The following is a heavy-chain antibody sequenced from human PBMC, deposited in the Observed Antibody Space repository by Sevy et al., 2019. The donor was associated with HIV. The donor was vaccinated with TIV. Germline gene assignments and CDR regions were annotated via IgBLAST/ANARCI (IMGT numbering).Heavy chain of an antibody. CDR1: GFIFSTYS. J-gene: IGHJ1*01. Sequence: GGSLRLTCAASGFIFSTYSLSWVRQAPGKGLEWVSSISRRGSYLYYADSVKGRFTISRDNAKNSLYLQMNSLRAEDTAVYYCARDYGGIRHLQHWGQGTLVTVSS. D-gene: IGHD4-17*01. CDR2: ISRRGSYL. V-gene: IGHV3-21*06. CDR3: ARDYGGIRHLQH.